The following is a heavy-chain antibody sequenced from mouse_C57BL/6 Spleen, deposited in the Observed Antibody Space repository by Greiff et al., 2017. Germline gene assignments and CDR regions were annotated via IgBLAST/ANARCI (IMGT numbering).Heavy chain of an antibody. D-gene: IGHD1-1*01. CDR1: GYAFSSYW. CDR3: ARGDLYYYGISEISV. CDR2: IYPGDGDT. Sequence: VQLQQSGAELVKPGASVKISCKASGYAFSSYWMNWVKQRPGKGLEWIGQIYPGDGDTNYNGKFKGKATLTADKSSSTAYMQLSSLTSEDSAVYFCARGDLYYYGISEISVWGTGTTVTVSS. V-gene: IGHV1-80*01. J-gene: IGHJ1*03.